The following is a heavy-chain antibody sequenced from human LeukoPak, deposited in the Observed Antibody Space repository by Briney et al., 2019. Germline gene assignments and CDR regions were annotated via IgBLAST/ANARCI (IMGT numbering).Heavy chain of an antibody. J-gene: IGHJ5*02. Sequence: PGGSLRLSCAASGFTVSSNCMGWVRQAPGKGLEWIGSMYYSGSTYYNPSLKSRVTISVDTSKNQFSLKLSSVTAADTAVYYCARLGGIVVVPAGGFDPWGQGTLVTVSS. CDR1: GFTVSSNC. CDR3: ARLGGIVVVPAGGFDP. V-gene: IGHV4-39*01. D-gene: IGHD2-2*01. CDR2: MYYSGST.